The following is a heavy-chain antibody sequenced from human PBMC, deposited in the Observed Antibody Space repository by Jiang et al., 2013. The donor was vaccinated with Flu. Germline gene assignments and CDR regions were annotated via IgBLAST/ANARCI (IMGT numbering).Heavy chain of an antibody. D-gene: IGHD2-2*02. CDR3: ARDGAATAIRGYYFDY. Sequence: LLKPSETLSLTCTVSGGSISSYYWSWIRQPAGKGLEWIGRIYTSGSTNYNPSLKSRVTMSVDTSKNQFSLKLSSVTAADTAVYYCARDGAATAIRGYYFDYWGQGTLVTV. CDR2: IYTSGST. V-gene: IGHV4-4*07. J-gene: IGHJ4*02. CDR1: GGSISSYY.